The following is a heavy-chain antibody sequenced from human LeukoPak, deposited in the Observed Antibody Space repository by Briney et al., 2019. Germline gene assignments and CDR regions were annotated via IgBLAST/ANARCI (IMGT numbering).Heavy chain of an antibody. D-gene: IGHD3-22*01. CDR1: GYTFTSYD. CDR3: ARLTPYYYDSSGYSDY. CDR2: MNPNSGNT. Sequence: ASVKVSCKASGYTFTSYDINWVRQATGQGLEWMGWMNPNSGNTGYAQKFQGRVTMTRNTSISTAYMELGSLRSEDTAVYYCARLTPYYYDSSGYSDYWGQGTLVTVSS. V-gene: IGHV1-8*01. J-gene: IGHJ4*02.